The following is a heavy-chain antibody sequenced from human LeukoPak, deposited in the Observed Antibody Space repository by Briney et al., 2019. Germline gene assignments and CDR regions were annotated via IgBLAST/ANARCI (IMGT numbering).Heavy chain of an antibody. CDR1: GFTFRTYW. CDR2: INEDGSIT. D-gene: IGHD3-16*01. Sequence: GGSLRLSCAVSGFTFRTYWMHWVRQVPGEGLVWVSRINEDGSITNYADSVKGRFSISRDNAKNTLYLQMSNLRAEDTAVYFCARGGGLDVWGQGATVTVSS. J-gene: IGHJ6*02. CDR3: ARGGGLDV. V-gene: IGHV3-74*01.